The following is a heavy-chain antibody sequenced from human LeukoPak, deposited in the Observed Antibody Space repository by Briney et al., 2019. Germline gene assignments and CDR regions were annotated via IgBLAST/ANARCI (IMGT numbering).Heavy chain of an antibody. D-gene: IGHD6-6*01. CDR3: AREKQLVLSNLWFDP. J-gene: IGHJ5*02. Sequence: SETLSLTCTVSGGSISSYYWSWIRQPPGKGLEWIGYIYYSGSTNYNPSLKSRVTISVDTSKNQFSLKLSSVTAADTAVYYCAREKQLVLSNLWFDPWGQGTLVTVSS. CDR1: GGSISSYY. CDR2: IYYSGST. V-gene: IGHV4-59*12.